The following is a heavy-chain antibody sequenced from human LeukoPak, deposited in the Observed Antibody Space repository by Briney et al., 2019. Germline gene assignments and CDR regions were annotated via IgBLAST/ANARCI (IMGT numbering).Heavy chain of an antibody. CDR2: IYTSGST. CDR3: ARGQVSLYDFWSGYFDY. CDR1: GGSISSGSYY. V-gene: IGHV4-61*02. D-gene: IGHD3-3*01. J-gene: IGHJ4*02. Sequence: SETLSLTCTVSGGSISSGSYYWSWLRQPAGTGLEWIGRIYTSGSTNYNPSLKSRVTISVDTSKNQFSLKLSSVTAAGTAVYYCARGQVSLYDFWSGYFDYWGRGTLVTVSS.